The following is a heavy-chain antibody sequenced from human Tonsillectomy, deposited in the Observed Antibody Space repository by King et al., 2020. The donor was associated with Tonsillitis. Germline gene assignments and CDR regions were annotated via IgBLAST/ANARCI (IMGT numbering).Heavy chain of an antibody. CDR2: VRPNGDRK. V-gene: IGHV3-23*04. Sequence: VQLVESGGGLVQPGGSLRLSCAASGFTFSSYAMAWVRQTPGKGLEWVTTVRPNGDRKYYADSVKGRFTISRDNSRNTLYLQTDSLRAEDTAVFYCAREIGSSGWYTVDYWGQGALVTVSS. CDR3: AREIGSSGWYTVDY. CDR1: GFTFSSYA. J-gene: IGHJ4*02. D-gene: IGHD6-19*01.